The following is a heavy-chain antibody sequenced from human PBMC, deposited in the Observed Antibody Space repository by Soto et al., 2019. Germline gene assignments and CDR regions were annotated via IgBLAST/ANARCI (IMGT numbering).Heavy chain of an antibody. J-gene: IGHJ4*02. CDR1: GGTFSSYT. CDR2: IIPILGIA. V-gene: IGHV1-69*08. Sequence: QVQLVQSGAEVKKPGSSVKVSCKASGGTFSSYTISWVRQAPGQGLEWMGRIIPILGIANYAQKFQGRVTITADKSTSTAYMELSSLRSEDTAVYYCAGDNAGILTGYYHLDYWGQGTLVTVSS. CDR3: AGDNAGILTGYYHLDY. D-gene: IGHD3-9*01.